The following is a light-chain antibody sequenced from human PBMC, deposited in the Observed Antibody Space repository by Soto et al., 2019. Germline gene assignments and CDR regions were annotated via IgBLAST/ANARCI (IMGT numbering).Light chain of an antibody. CDR2: AAS. V-gene: IGKV1-39*01. CDR1: QTISTC. Sequence: DIQMTQFPSSLSASVGDRVTITCRASQTISTCLNWYQQKPGTAPKLLIYAASNLEGGVPSRFSGSGSGTYFTLTISSLQPEDFATYYCQQCLTTPRTFGQGTRVEI. J-gene: IGKJ1*01. CDR3: QQCLTTPRT.